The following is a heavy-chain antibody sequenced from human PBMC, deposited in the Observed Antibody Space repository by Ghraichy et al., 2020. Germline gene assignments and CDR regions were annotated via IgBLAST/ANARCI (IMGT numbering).Heavy chain of an antibody. CDR1: ARSISNDDHY. CDR2: IDYRGNP. Sequence: SETLSLTCVVSARSISNDDHYWNWIRQHPGKGLEWIGYIDYRGNPFYNPSLKSRVSISADKSKNQFSLKLSSVTAADTAVYYCAGFGEVFFDYWGPGILVTVSS. CDR3: AGFGEVFFDY. D-gene: IGHD3-10*01. V-gene: IGHV4-31*11. J-gene: IGHJ4*02.